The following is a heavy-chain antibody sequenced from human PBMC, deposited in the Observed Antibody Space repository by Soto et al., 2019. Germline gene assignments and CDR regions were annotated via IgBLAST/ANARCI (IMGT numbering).Heavy chain of an antibody. Sequence: EVQVLESGGGLVQPGGSLRLSCAASGFTLSNFAMSWVRQAPGKGLEWVAVISDRGGSTDYAASEKGRFTISRDNSNNTAYLHMNNLRAEYTAVYYCARDEYYYASSGYYRFDQWGQGTLVTVSS. J-gene: IGHJ4*02. CDR3: ARDEYYYASSGYYRFDQ. CDR2: ISDRGGST. CDR1: GFTLSNFA. D-gene: IGHD3-22*01. V-gene: IGHV3-23*01.